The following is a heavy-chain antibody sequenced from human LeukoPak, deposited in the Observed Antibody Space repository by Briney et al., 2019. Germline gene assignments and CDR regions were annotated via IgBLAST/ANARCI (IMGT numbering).Heavy chain of an antibody. V-gene: IGHV4-59*01. CDR3: ARGPGLLWFGENFDY. Sequence: SETLSLTCTVSGGSISNYYWSWIRQPPGKGLEWIGYIYYSGNTNYNPSLKSRVTVSVDTSKSQFSLKLNSVTAADTAVYYCARGPGLLWFGENFDYWGQGTLVTVSS. CDR1: GGSISNYY. CDR2: IYYSGNT. D-gene: IGHD3-10*01. J-gene: IGHJ4*02.